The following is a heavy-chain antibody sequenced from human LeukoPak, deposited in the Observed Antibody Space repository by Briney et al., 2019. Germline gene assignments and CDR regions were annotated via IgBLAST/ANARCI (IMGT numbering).Heavy chain of an antibody. D-gene: IGHD1-26*01. Sequence: GESLKISWKGSGYSFTTYWISWGRQMPGKGLEGMGRIDPTDSYTSYSPTFQGHVTISADNSITTVYLQWSSLKASDTAMYYCARHGGGSHYYSDYWGQGTLVAVSA. J-gene: IGHJ4*02. CDR1: GYSFTTYW. V-gene: IGHV5-10-1*01. CDR2: IDPTDSYT. CDR3: ARHGGGSHYYSDY.